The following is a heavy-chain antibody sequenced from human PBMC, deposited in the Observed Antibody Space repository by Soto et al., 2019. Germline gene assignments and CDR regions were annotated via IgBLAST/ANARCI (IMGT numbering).Heavy chain of an antibody. J-gene: IGHJ6*02. CDR2: INHSGST. CDR3: ARAIIVATISPRDYYYGMDV. V-gene: IGHV4-34*01. CDR1: GGSFSGYY. D-gene: IGHD2-15*01. Sequence: SETLTLTCAVYGGSFSGYYWSWIRQPPGKGLEWIGEINHSGSTNYNPSLKSRVTISVDTSKNQFSLKLSSVTAADTAVYYCARAIIVATISPRDYYYGMDVWGQGTTVTVSS.